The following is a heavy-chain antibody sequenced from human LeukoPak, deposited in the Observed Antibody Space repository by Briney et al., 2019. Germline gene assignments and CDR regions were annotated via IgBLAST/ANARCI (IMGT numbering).Heavy chain of an antibody. CDR2: INSDGRSA. J-gene: IGHJ4*02. Sequence: GGSLRLSCAASGFTFSSSWMHWVRQAPVKGLVWVSRINSDGRSASYADSVKGRFTISRDNAKNTLYLQMNSLRAEDTAVYYCARASSGSYHYWGQGTLVTVSS. V-gene: IGHV3-74*01. CDR1: GFTFSSSW. CDR3: ARASSGSYHY. D-gene: IGHD3-10*01.